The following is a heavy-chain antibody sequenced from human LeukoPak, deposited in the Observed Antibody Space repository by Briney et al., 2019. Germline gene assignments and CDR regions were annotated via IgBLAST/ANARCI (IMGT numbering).Heavy chain of an antibody. CDR2: ISPNTGGT. D-gene: IGHD4-17*01. J-gene: IGHJ4*02. CDR3: ARDTKTTVTTAGY. Sequence: GASVKVSCKASGYTFTGYYIDWVRQAPGQGLEWMGWISPNTGGTNYAQKFEGRVTMTRDTSIRTAYMELSRLTSDDTAVYYCARDTKTTVTTAGYWGQGTLVTVSS. V-gene: IGHV1-2*02. CDR1: GYTFTGYY.